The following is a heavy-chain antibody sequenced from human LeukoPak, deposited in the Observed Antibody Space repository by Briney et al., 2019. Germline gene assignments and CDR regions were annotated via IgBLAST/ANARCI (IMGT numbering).Heavy chain of an antibody. J-gene: IGHJ3*02. CDR2: IGPSGGVT. Sequence: GGSLRLSCAASGFTFNDAWMSWVRQAPGKGPEWVAGIGPSGGVTYYPASVKGRFTISRDTSKNTLYLEMNNLRAEDTALYYCAKGELQLGQDAFDIWGQGTMVTVSS. V-gene: IGHV3-23*01. CDR3: AKGELQLGQDAFDI. CDR1: GFTFNDAW. D-gene: IGHD6-13*01.